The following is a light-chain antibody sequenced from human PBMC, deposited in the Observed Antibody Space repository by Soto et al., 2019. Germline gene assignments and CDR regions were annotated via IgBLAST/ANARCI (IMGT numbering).Light chain of an antibody. CDR2: KAS. CDR1: QSISGW. V-gene: IGKV1-5*03. J-gene: IGKJ1*01. Sequence: DIQMTQSPSTLSASVGDRVIITCRASQSISGWLAWYQQKPGKAPKLLIYKASTLESGVPSRFSGSGSGTDFTLTISSLQPHDFATYYCQQYETYWTFGQGTKVEIK. CDR3: QQYETYWT.